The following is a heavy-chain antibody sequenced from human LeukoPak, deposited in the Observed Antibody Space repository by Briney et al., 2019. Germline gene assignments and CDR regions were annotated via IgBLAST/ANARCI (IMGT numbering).Heavy chain of an antibody. V-gene: IGHV4-59*01. CDR2: IYYSGST. D-gene: IGHD6-13*01. J-gene: IGHJ5*02. Sequence: RSETLSLTCTVSGGSISRYYWSWIRQPPGKGLEWIGYIYYSGSTNYNPSLKSRVTISVDTSKNQFSLKLSSVTAADTAVYYCARVSSSWYKGWFDPWGQGTLVTVSS. CDR1: GGSISRYY. CDR3: ARVSSSWYKGWFDP.